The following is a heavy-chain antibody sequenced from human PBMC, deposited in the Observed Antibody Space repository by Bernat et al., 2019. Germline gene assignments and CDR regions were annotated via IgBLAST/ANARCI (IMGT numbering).Heavy chain of an antibody. Sequence: EVQLVQSGAEVTKPGESLKISCKGSGYSFTSYCTGWVRQTPGKGLEWMGIIYSRDSDTRYSPSFQGQVTIAAGQSISTGYQQRSTLKASDTAMYYCARAKYQRPHDAFDIWGQGTMVTVSS. V-gene: IGHV5-51*01. D-gene: IGHD2-2*01. CDR3: ARAKYQRPHDAFDI. J-gene: IGHJ3*02. CDR2: IYSRDSDT. CDR1: GYSFTSYC.